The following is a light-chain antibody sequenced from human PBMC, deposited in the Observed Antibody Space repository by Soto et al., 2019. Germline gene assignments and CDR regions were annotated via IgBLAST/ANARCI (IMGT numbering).Light chain of an antibody. J-gene: IGKJ5*01. Sequence: DIQLTQSPSFLSASVGDRVTITCRASQGIGNYFAWYQQKPGRAPDLLMYAASTLQSGVPSRFSGSGSETEFTLTISSLQPGDFATYYCQQFHIYPITFGQGTRLEIK. CDR1: QGIGNY. CDR2: AAS. V-gene: IGKV1-9*01. CDR3: QQFHIYPIT.